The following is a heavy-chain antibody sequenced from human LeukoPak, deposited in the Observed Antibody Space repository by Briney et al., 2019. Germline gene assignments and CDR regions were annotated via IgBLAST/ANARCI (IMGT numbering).Heavy chain of an antibody. J-gene: IGHJ4*02. CDR3: ARDARGSSHLDY. V-gene: IGHV4-30-2*01. CDR2: IYHSGST. D-gene: IGHD6-13*01. Sequence: PSETLSLTCTVSGGSISSGGYYWSWIRQPPVKGLEWIGYIYHSGSTYYNPSLKSRVTISVDRSKNQFSLKLSSVTAADTAVYYCARDARGSSHLDYWGRGTLVTVSS. CDR1: GGSISSGGYY.